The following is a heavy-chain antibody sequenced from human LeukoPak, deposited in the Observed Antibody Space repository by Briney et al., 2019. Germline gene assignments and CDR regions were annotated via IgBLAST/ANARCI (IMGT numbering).Heavy chain of an antibody. V-gene: IGHV1-8*03. CDR2: MNPNSGNT. Sequence: GASVKVSCKASGYTFTSYDINWVRQATGQGLEWMGWMNPNSGNTGYAQKFQGRVNITRNTTISTAYMELSSLRSEDTAVYYCARGCNLYYFDYWGQGTLVTVSS. J-gene: IGHJ4*02. D-gene: IGHD1-14*01. CDR3: ARGCNLYYFDY. CDR1: GYTFTSYD.